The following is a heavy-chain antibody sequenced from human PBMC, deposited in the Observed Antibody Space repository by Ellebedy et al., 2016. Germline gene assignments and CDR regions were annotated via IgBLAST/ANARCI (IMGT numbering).Heavy chain of an antibody. CDR3: ARDATSIAAAGNPLEDY. Sequence: SETLSLXCTVSGYSISSGYYWGWIRQPPGKGLEWIGSIYHSGSTYYNPSLKSRVTISVDTSKNQFSLKLSSVTAADTAVYYCARDATSIAAAGNPLEDYWGQGTLVTVSS. D-gene: IGHD6-13*01. V-gene: IGHV4-38-2*02. J-gene: IGHJ4*02. CDR2: IYHSGST. CDR1: GYSISSGYY.